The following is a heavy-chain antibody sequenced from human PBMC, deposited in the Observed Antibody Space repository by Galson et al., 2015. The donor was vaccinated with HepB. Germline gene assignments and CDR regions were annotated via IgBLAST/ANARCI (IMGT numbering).Heavy chain of an antibody. CDR3: ARSPLRFLDWLPYYDYYYMDV. CDR2: MNTNTGKP. V-gene: IGHV7-4-1*02. D-gene: IGHD3-3*01. J-gene: IGHJ6*03. CDR1: GYTFTDYV. Sequence: SVKVSCKASGYTFTDYVVNWVRQAPGQGLEWMGWMNTNTGKPTYAPGFAGRFVFSLDTSVTTAYLQISSLETDDTAVYYCARSPLRFLDWLPYYDYYYMDVWGAGTRFTVSS.